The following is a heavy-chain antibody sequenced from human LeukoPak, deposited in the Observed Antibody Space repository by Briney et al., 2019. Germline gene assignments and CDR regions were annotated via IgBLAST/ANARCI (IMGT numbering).Heavy chain of an antibody. CDR3: ARERYYDFWSGYLDAFDP. D-gene: IGHD3-3*01. Sequence: SGTLSLTCAVSGGSISSSNWWSWVRQPPGKGLEWIGEIYHSGSTNYNPSLKSRVTISVDKSKNQFSLKLSSVTAADTAVYYCARERYYDFWSGYLDAFDPWGQGTLVTVSS. CDR1: GGSISSSNW. CDR2: IYHSGST. J-gene: IGHJ5*02. V-gene: IGHV4-4*02.